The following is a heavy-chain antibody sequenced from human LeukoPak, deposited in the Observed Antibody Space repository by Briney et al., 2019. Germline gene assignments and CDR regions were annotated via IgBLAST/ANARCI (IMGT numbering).Heavy chain of an antibody. CDR2: ISTSSNTI. V-gene: IGHV3-48*04. CDR3: ARGARGYTYGRFDY. D-gene: IGHD5-18*01. J-gene: IGHJ4*02. CDR1: GFSFSDYS. Sequence: GGSLRLSCEGSGFSFSDYSMSWVRQAPGKGLEWLSFISTSSNTIYYADPVKGRFTISRDNAKNSLYLHMNSLRAEDTAVYYCARGARGYTYGRFDYWGQGTLVTVAS.